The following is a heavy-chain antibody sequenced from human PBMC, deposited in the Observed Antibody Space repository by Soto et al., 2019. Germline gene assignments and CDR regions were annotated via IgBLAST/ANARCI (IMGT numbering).Heavy chain of an antibody. J-gene: IGHJ4*02. CDR1: SGSISSSNW. D-gene: IGHD6-6*01. CDR2: IYHSRST. V-gene: IGHV4-4*02. Sequence: QVQLQESGPGLVKPSGTLSLTCAVSSGSISSSNWWSWVRQPPGKGLEWIGEIYHSRSTNYNPSLESRVTISVDKPKNQFSLKLSSVTAADTAVYYCAIQYSSSYFDYWGQGTLVTVSS. CDR3: AIQYSSSYFDY.